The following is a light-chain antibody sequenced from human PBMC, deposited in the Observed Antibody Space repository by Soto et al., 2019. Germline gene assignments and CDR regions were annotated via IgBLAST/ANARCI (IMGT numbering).Light chain of an antibody. Sequence: QSVLTQPASVSGSPGQSITISCTGTSSDVGGYNYVSWYQQHPGKAPKLMIYEVSNRPSGVSNRFSGSKSGNTASLTISGLQAEDEADYYCPSYTSSSTRVFGTGTKLTVL. CDR3: PSYTSSSTRV. CDR2: EVS. CDR1: SSDVGGYNY. J-gene: IGLJ1*01. V-gene: IGLV2-14*01.